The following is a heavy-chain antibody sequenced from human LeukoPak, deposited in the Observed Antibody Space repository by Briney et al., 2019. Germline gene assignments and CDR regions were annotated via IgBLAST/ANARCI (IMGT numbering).Heavy chain of an antibody. CDR3: ARDADCSGGSCYWINDAFDI. Sequence: SVKVSCKASGYTFTSYDINWVRQATGQGLEWMGGIIPIFGTANYAQKFQGRVTITADKSTSTAYMELSSLRSEETAVYQCARDADCSGGSCYWINDAFDIWGQGTMVTVSS. CDR2: IIPIFGTA. CDR1: GYTFTSYD. D-gene: IGHD2-15*01. V-gene: IGHV1-69*06. J-gene: IGHJ3*02.